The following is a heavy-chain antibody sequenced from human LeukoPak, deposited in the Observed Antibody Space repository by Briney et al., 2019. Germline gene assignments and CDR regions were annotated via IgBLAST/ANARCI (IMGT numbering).Heavy chain of an antibody. CDR2: LSRGCGTT. D-gene: IGHD2-8*01. CDR3: AKEQRIRHCADGVYTQGYYFDY. CDR1: GFNFNMFA. Sequence: GGSLRLSCSGTGFNFNMFAIHWVRQAPGKGVDWVSGLSRGCGTTNYADSVKVRFSISRDSSKKMVFLQMNSLTSEDTAVYYCAKEQRIRHCADGVYTQGYYFDYWGQGTPVTVSS. V-gene: IGHV3-23*01. J-gene: IGHJ4*02.